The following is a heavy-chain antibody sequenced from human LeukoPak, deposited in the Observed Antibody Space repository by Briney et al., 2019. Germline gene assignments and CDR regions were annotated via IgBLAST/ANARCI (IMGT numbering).Heavy chain of an antibody. CDR1: GFTFRNYA. Sequence: GGSLRPSCAASGFTFRNYAMSWVRQAPGKGLEWVSAISASGGTPYYADSVKGRFTISRDNSQNTLYLQMNSLRAEDTAVYYCAKRHIAALGGDAFDAWGQGTMVTVSS. D-gene: IGHD5-12*01. CDR3: AKRHIAALGGDAFDA. CDR2: ISASGGTP. J-gene: IGHJ3*01. V-gene: IGHV3-23*01.